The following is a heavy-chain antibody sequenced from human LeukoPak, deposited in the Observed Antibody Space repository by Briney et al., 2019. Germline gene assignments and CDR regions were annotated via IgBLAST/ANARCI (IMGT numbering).Heavy chain of an antibody. D-gene: IGHD3-10*01. CDR1: GGTFSSYA. J-gene: IGHJ6*02. CDR3: AWGSGYYYYYGMDV. Sequence: GASVKVSCKASGGTFSSYAIGWVRQAPGQGLEWMGRIIPILGIANYAQKFQGRVTITADKSTSTAYMELSSLRSEDTAVYYCAWGSGYYYYYGMDVWGQGTTVTVSS. V-gene: IGHV1-69*04. CDR2: IIPILGIA.